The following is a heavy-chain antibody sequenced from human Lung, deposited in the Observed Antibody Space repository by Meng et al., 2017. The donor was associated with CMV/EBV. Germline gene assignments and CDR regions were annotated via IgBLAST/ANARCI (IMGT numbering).Heavy chain of an antibody. Sequence: GESLKISCAASGFTFSSYAMSWVRQAPGKGLEWVSAISGSGGSTYYADSVKGRFTVSRDNSKNTLYLQMNSLRAEDTAVYYCAKDDKPTKYIVVVPAAGDYWGHGTLVTVSS. V-gene: IGHV3-23*01. D-gene: IGHD2-2*01. CDR2: ISGSGGST. J-gene: IGHJ4*01. CDR3: AKDDKPTKYIVVVPAAGDY. CDR1: GFTFSSYA.